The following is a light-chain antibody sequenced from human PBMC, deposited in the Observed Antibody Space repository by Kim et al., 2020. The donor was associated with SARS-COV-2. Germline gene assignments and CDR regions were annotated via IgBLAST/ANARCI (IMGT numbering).Light chain of an antibody. CDR1: KLGHKY. J-gene: IGLJ2*01. CDR2: QDN. Sequence: SYELTQPPSVSVSPGQTASITCSGDKLGHKYACWYQQKPGQSPVLIIYQDNKRPSGIPERFSGSTSGNTATLTVSGTQAMDEADYYCQAWDSNTMVFGGGTKLTVL. V-gene: IGLV3-1*01. CDR3: QAWDSNTMV.